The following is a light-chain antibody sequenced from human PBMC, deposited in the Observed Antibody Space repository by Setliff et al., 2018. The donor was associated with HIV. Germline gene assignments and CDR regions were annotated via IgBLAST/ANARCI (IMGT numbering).Light chain of an antibody. CDR3: CSYAGSSTYV. Sequence: QSVLTQPASVAGSPGQSITISCTGTSSDVGSYNLVSWYQQHPGKAPKLMIYEVSKRPSGVSNRFSCSKSGNTASLTISGLQAEDEADYYCCSYAGSSTYVFGTGTRSPS. CDR1: SSDVGSYNL. CDR2: EVS. V-gene: IGLV2-23*02. J-gene: IGLJ1*01.